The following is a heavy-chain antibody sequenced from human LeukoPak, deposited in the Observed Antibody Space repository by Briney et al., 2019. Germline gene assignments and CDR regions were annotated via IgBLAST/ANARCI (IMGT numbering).Heavy chain of an antibody. V-gene: IGHV4-39*01. Sequence: KPSETLSLTCTVSGGSISSSSYYWGWIRQPPGKGLEWIGSIYYSGSTYYNPSLKSRVTISVDTSKNQFSLKLSSVTAADTAVYYCARPGRRDYYFDYWGQGTLVTVSS. CDR2: IYYSGST. CDR3: ARPGRRDYYFDY. J-gene: IGHJ4*02. D-gene: IGHD2-21*02. CDR1: GGSISSSSYY.